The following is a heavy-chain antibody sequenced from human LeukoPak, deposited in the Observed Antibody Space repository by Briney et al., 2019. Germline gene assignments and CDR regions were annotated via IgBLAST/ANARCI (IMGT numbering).Heavy chain of an antibody. CDR1: GFTFSSYS. D-gene: IGHD3-10*01. Sequence: GGSLRLSCAASGFTFSSYSMNWVRQAPGKGLEWVSSISSSRRNIYYAYSLKGRFTISRHNANKSLYLQMNTLRAEDTAVYYCAREKGSGSYYPFDYWGQGTLVTVSS. CDR2: ISSSRRNI. V-gene: IGHV3-21*01. CDR3: AREKGSGSYYPFDY. J-gene: IGHJ4*02.